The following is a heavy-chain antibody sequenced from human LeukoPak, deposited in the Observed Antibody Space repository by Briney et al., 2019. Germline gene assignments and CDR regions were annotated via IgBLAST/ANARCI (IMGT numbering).Heavy chain of an antibody. CDR1: GFTFSSYS. Sequence: GGSLRLSCAASGFTFSSYSMNWVRQAPGKGLEWVSSISSSSTYIFYADSVKGRFTISRDNAKNSLYLQMNGLRAEDTAVYYCARDRAYAFDNWGQGTMVTVSS. D-gene: IGHD3-10*01. CDR2: ISSSSTYI. V-gene: IGHV3-21*01. J-gene: IGHJ3*02. CDR3: ARDRAYAFDN.